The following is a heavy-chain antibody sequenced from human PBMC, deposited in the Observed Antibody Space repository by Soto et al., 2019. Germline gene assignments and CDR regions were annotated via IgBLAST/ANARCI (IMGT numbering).Heavy chain of an antibody. CDR1: GFTFSSYW. Sequence: GGSLRLSCAASGFTFSSYWMHWVRQAPGKGLVWVSRINSDGSSTSYADSVKGRFTISRDNAKNTLYLQMNSLRAEDTAVYYCASGGIAAAGTLDYYYGMDVWGQGTTVTVSS. D-gene: IGHD6-13*01. J-gene: IGHJ6*02. V-gene: IGHV3-74*01. CDR2: INSDGSST. CDR3: ASGGIAAAGTLDYYYGMDV.